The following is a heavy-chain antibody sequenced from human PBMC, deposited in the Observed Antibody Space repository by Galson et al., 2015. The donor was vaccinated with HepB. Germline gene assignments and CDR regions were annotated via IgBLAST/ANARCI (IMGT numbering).Heavy chain of an antibody. D-gene: IGHD1-26*01. Sequence: SLRLSCAASGFTFSNAWMSWVRQAPGKGLEWVGRIKSKTDGGTTDYAAPVKGRFTISRDDSKNTLYLQMNSLKTEDTAVYYCTTASPVVGAREFGYWGQGTLVTVSS. CDR2: IKSKTDGGTT. V-gene: IGHV3-15*01. CDR3: TTASPVVGAREFGY. J-gene: IGHJ4*02. CDR1: GFTFSNAW.